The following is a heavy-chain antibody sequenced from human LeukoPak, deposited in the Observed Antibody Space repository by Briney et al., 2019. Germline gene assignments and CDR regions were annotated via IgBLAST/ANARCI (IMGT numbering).Heavy chain of an antibody. D-gene: IGHD3-10*01. Sequence: LRLSCAASGFTFSDYYMSWIRQPPGKGLEWIGEINHSGSTNYNPSLKSRVTISVDTSKNQFSLKLSSVTAADTAVYYCARGHRYYYGSGSYYPRSPFDYWGQGTLVTVSS. CDR3: ARGHRYYYGSGSYYPRSPFDY. V-gene: IGHV4-34*01. J-gene: IGHJ4*02. CDR1: GFTFSDYY. CDR2: INHSGST.